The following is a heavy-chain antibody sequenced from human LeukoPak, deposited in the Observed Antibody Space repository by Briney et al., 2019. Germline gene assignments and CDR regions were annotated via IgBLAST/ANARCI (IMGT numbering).Heavy chain of an antibody. CDR3: ARYPDNWNYADINWFDP. Sequence: TVKVSCKASGGTFSSYAISWVRQAPGQGLEWMGGIIPIFGTANYAQKFQGRVTITADESTSTAYMELSSLRSEDTAVYYCARYPDNWNYADINWFDPWGQGTLVTVSS. J-gene: IGHJ5*02. CDR2: IIPIFGTA. D-gene: IGHD1-7*01. V-gene: IGHV1-69*01. CDR1: GGTFSSYA.